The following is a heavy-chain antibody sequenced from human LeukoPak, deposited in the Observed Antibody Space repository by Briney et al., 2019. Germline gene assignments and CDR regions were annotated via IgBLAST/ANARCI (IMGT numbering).Heavy chain of an antibody. CDR2: TYYRSKWYS. V-gene: IGHV6-1*01. Sequence: SQTLSLTCAISGDSVSSINGAWNWVWQSPSRGLEWLGRTYYRSKWYSDYAVPIQGRISINPDTSKNQFTLHLISVTPDDTAVYYCARDVATTGWYTFDYWGQGTRVTVSS. D-gene: IGHD6-19*01. CDR3: ARDVATTGWYTFDY. CDR1: GDSVSSINGA. J-gene: IGHJ4*02.